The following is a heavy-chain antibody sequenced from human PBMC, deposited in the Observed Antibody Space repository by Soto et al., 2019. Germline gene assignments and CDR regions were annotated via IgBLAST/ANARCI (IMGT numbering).Heavy chain of an antibody. CDR1: GYTFTSYG. V-gene: IGHV1-18*01. Sequence: ASVKVSCKASGYTFTSYGISWVRQAPGQGLEWMGWISAYNGNTNYAQKLQGRVTMTTDTSTSTAYMELRSLRSDDTAVYYCARAYYGSGSYHKFFDYWGQGTLVTVSS. CDR2: ISAYNGNT. J-gene: IGHJ4*02. D-gene: IGHD3-10*01. CDR3: ARAYYGSGSYHKFFDY.